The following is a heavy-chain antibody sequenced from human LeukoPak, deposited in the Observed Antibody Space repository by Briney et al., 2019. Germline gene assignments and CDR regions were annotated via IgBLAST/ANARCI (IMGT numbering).Heavy chain of an antibody. V-gene: IGHV4-59*01. D-gene: IGHD2-21*02. CDR3: ARWSVVTAISGVGFDY. J-gene: IGHJ4*02. Sequence: SETLSLTCTVSGGSISNYYWNWIRQPPGKGLEWIGYIYYSGSTNYNPSLKSRVTISVDTSKNQFSLKLSSVTAADTAVYYCARWSVVTAISGVGFDYWGQGTLVTVSS. CDR1: GGSISNYY. CDR2: IYYSGST.